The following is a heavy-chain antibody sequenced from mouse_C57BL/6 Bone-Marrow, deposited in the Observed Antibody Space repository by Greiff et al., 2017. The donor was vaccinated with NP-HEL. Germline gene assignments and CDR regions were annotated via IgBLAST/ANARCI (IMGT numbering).Heavy chain of an antibody. CDR3: ARITTVVATDYYAMDY. V-gene: IGHV1-78*01. CDR1: GYTFTDHS. D-gene: IGHD1-1*01. CDR2: IYPRDVST. Sequence: VQLQQPDAELVKPGASVKISCKASGYTFTDHSIHWMKQRPEQGLEWIGYIYPRDVSTKYNEKFKGKATLTADESSSTAYMQLNSLTSEDSAVYFFARITTVVATDYYAMDYWGQGTSVTVSS. J-gene: IGHJ4*01.